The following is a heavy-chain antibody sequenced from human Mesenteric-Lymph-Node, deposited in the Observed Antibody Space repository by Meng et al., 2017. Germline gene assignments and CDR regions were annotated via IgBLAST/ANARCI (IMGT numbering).Heavy chain of an antibody. J-gene: IGHJ4*02. V-gene: IGHV1-8*01. CDR1: GYTFTSYD. CDR3: ARIVYSSGWYVDY. D-gene: IGHD6-19*01. CDR2: MNPNSGNT. Sequence: ASVKVSCKASGYTFTSYDINWVRQATGQGLEWMGWMNPNSGNTGYAQKFQGRVTMTRNTSISTAYMELSSLRSEDTAVYYCARIVYSSGWYVDYWGQGTLVTVSS.